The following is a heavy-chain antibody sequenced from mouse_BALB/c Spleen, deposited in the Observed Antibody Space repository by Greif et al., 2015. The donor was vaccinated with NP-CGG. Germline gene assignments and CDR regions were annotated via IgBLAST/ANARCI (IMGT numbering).Heavy chain of an antibody. V-gene: IGHV1-63*02. CDR1: GYTFTNYW. CDR3: ARVVRGWYFDV. Sequence: VQLQQSGAELVRPGTSVKISCKASGYTFTNYWLGWVKQRPGHGLEWIGDIYPGGGYTNYNEKFKGKATLTADTSSSTAYMQLSSLTSEDSAVYFCARVVRGWYFDVWGAGTTVTVSS. CDR2: IYPGGGYT. D-gene: IGHD1-1*02. J-gene: IGHJ1*01.